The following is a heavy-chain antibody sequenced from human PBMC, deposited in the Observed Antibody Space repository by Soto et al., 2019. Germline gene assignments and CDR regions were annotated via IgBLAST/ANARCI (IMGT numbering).Heavy chain of an antibody. CDR3: ARTNYDILTDDAFDI. J-gene: IGHJ3*02. Sequence: GGSLRLSCASSGFTFRSYWMHWVRQAPGKGLVWVSRINSDGSSTSYADSVKGRFTISRDNAKNTLYLQMNSLRAEDTAVYYCARTNYDILTDDAFDIWGQGTMVTVSS. CDR2: INSDGSST. CDR1: GFTFRSYW. D-gene: IGHD3-9*01. V-gene: IGHV3-74*01.